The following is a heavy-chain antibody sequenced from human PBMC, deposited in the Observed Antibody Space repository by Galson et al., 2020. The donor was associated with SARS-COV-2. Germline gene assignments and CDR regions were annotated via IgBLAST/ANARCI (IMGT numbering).Heavy chain of an antibody. Sequence: ASETLSLNCTVSAGSLSSGGYYRSWIRQHPGKGLEWLGYIYYSGSTYYNPSLKSRVTISVDTSKNPSSLKLSSVTAADTAVYYCARDERYCSSTSCYRVEAFDIWGQGTMVTVSS. V-gene: IGHV4-31*03. CDR1: AGSLSSGGYY. D-gene: IGHD2-2*02. CDR3: ARDERYCSSTSCYRVEAFDI. J-gene: IGHJ3*02. CDR2: IYYSGST.